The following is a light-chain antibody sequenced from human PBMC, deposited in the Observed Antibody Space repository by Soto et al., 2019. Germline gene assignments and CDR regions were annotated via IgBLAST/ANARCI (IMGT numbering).Light chain of an antibody. J-gene: IGKJ1*01. CDR3: QQYNNWPPWT. CDR2: GAS. Sequence: EIVLTQSPATLSVSPGEGATLSCRASHSGSSNLAWYQQKPGQAPRLLIYGASTRATCIPARFSGSGSGTEFTLTISSLQSEDFAVYYCQQYNNWPPWTFGQGTKVDIK. V-gene: IGKV3-15*01. CDR1: HSGSSN.